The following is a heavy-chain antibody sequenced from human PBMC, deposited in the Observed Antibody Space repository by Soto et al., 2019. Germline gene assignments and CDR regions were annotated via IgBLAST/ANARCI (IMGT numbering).Heavy chain of an antibody. Sequence: KVSCKASGYTFTSYVISWVRQAPGQGLEWMGGIVPMYGTADYAQKFQGRVTITADKSTSTTYMELSSLRSEDTAVYYCAREIRDIVVAYYYYGMDVWGQGTTVTVSS. V-gene: IGHV1-69*06. CDR1: GYTFTSYV. CDR3: AREIRDIVVAYYYYGMDV. CDR2: IVPMYGTA. J-gene: IGHJ6*02. D-gene: IGHD2-2*01.